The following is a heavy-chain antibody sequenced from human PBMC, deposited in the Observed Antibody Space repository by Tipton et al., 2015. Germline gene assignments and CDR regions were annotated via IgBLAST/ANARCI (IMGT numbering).Heavy chain of an antibody. Sequence: TLSLTCTVSGGSVSSSSYYWIWIRQPPGKGLEWIGNIYYSYSETTNYNPSLKSRVTISVDTSKNQFSLRLSSVTAADTAVYYCARVPAENAFDIWGQGTMVTVSS. D-gene: IGHD1-14*01. J-gene: IGHJ3*02. CDR3: ARVPAENAFDI. V-gene: IGHV4-61*01. CDR1: GGSVSSSSYY. CDR2: IYYSYSETT.